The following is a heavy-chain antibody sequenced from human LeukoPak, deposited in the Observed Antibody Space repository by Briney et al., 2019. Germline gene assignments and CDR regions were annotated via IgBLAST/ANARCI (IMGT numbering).Heavy chain of an antibody. D-gene: IGHD3-16*01. CDR1: GYTFTGYY. V-gene: IGHV1-2*02. J-gene: IGHJ4*02. CDR3: ARDLGGISWYFDY. Sequence: ASVKVSCKASGYTFTGYYIHWVRQAPGLGLEWMGWISPDSGATNYAEKFPDTVIMTRDTSISTAYMELTRLRSDDTAVYFCARDLGGISWYFDYWGQGTLVTVSP. CDR2: ISPDSGAT.